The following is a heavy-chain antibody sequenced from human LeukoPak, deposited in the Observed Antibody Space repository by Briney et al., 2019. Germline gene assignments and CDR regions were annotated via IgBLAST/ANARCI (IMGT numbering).Heavy chain of an antibody. D-gene: IGHD4-17*01. Sequence: GASVKVSSTPSGYTFTSYGISWVPQAPGQGREGMGWISAYNGNTDYAQKLQGRVTMTTDTSTSTAYMELSSLRSDDTAVYYCARTDDYGLYVGYWGQGTLVTVSS. CDR1: GYTFTSYG. CDR3: ARTDDYGLYVGY. J-gene: IGHJ4*02. CDR2: ISAYNGNT. V-gene: IGHV1-18*01.